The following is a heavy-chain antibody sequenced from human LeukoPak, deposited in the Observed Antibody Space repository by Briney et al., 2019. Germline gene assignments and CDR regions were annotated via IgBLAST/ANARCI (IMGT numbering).Heavy chain of an antibody. CDR1: GGPFNGYY. CDR2: INHSGTT. Sequence: SETLSLTCTIYGGPFNGYYWSWIRQPPGKGLEWIGEINHSGTTNYNPSLESRVTISVGTSKNQFSLKLSSMTAADTAVYYCARGGGYPTSNDYWGQGTLVTVSS. J-gene: IGHJ4*02. D-gene: IGHD1-26*01. CDR3: ARGGGYPTSNDY. V-gene: IGHV4-34*01.